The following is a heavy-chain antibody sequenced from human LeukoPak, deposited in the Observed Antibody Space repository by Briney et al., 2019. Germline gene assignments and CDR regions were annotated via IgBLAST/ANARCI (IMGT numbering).Heavy chain of an antibody. CDR2: ISSSSSTI. D-gene: IGHD5-18*01. V-gene: IGHV3-48*01. CDR3: AKDMGYTFGHAFDY. J-gene: IGHJ4*02. CDR1: GFTFSSYS. Sequence: GGPLRLSCAASGFTFSSYSMNWVRQAPGKGLEWVSYISSSSSTIYYADSVKGRFTISRDNAKNTLYLQMNSLRTEDTAMYYCAKDMGYTFGHAFDYWGQGTLVTVSS.